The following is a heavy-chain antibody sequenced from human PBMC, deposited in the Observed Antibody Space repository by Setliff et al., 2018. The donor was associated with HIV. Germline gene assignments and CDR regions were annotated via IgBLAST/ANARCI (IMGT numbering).Heavy chain of an antibody. J-gene: IGHJ4*02. V-gene: IGHV4-31*03. D-gene: IGHD3-22*01. CDR2: IYYSGST. CDR1: GGSISSSNYY. CDR3: ARGTLYYYDTGGYSYFDY. Sequence: SETLSLTCTVSGGSISSSNYYWGWIRQSPGKGLEWIGYIYYSGSTYYNPSLKSRVTISVDTSKNQFSLKLSSVTAADTAVFYCARGTLYYYDTGGYSYFDYWGQGTLVTVSS.